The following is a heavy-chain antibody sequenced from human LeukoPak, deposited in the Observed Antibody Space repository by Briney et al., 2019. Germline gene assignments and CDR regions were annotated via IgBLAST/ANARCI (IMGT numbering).Heavy chain of an antibody. CDR1: GGSISSYY. CDR3: ARVFPEQLAFDY. CDR2: IYTSGST. D-gene: IGHD6-6*01. V-gene: IGHV4-4*07. Sequence: PSETLSLTCTVSGGSISSYYWSWLRQPAGKGLEWIGRIYTSGSTNYNPSLESRVTMSVDTSKNQFSLKLSSVTAADTAVYYCARVFPEQLAFDYWGQGTLVTVSS. J-gene: IGHJ4*02.